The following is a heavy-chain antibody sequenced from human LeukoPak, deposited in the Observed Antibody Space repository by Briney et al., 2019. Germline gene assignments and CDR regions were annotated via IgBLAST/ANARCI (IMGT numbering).Heavy chain of an antibody. J-gene: IGHJ4*02. Sequence: PSETLSLTCTVSGGSISSYYWSWIRQPPGKGLEWIGYIYYSGSTNYNPSLKSRVTISVDTSKNQFSLKLSSVTAADTAVYYCARMYSSGWYTYWGQGTLVTVSP. D-gene: IGHD6-19*01. V-gene: IGHV4-59*12. CDR2: IYYSGST. CDR1: GGSISSYY. CDR3: ARMYSSGWYTY.